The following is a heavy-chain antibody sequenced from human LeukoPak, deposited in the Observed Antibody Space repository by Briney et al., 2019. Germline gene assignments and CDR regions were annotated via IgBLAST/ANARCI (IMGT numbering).Heavy chain of an antibody. CDR3: AKEDYGGNSGDFQR. J-gene: IGHJ1*01. CDR2: ISVSGDRA. Sequence: RGSLRLSCAASGFTFSSYGMAWVRQAPGKGLEWVSSISVSGDRAYYADSVKGRFTMSRDNSKNTLFLQMSTLRAEDTAVYYCAKEDYGGNSGDFQRWGQGTLVIVSS. D-gene: IGHD4-23*01. CDR1: GFTFSSYG. V-gene: IGHV3-23*01.